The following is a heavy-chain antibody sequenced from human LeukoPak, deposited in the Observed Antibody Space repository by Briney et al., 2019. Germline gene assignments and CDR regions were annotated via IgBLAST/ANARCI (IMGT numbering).Heavy chain of an antibody. V-gene: IGHV3-53*01. CDR3: AKRARPFGGGFDY. CDR2: IYSSGRT. CDR1: GFTVSSSY. J-gene: IGHJ4*02. Sequence: PGGSLRLSCAASGFTVSSSYMSWVRQAPGKGLEWVSVIYSSGRTPYADSVKGRFSISRDNSQNTLYLQMNSLRAEDTAVYYCAKRARPFGGGFDYWGQGTLVSVSS. D-gene: IGHD3-16*01.